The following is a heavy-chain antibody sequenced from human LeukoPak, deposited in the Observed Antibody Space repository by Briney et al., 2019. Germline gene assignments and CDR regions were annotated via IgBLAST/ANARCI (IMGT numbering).Heavy chain of an antibody. CDR3: ALSGSYAPFDY. CDR1: GYTFTSYG. J-gene: IGHJ4*02. Sequence: ASVKVSCKASGYTFTSYGISWVRQAPGQGLEWMGWINAYNGNTNYAQKLQGRVTMTTDTSTSTAYMELRGLRSDDTAVYYCALSGSYAPFDYWGQGTLVTVSS. CDR2: INAYNGNT. D-gene: IGHD1-26*01. V-gene: IGHV1-18*01.